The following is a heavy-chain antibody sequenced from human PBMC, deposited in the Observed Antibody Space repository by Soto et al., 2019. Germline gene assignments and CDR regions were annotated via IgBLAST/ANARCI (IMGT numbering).Heavy chain of an antibody. J-gene: IGHJ4*02. Sequence: QVQLQESGPGLVKPSQTLSLTCTVSGGSISSGGYYWSWIRQHPGNVLAWIGYIYDSRSTYYNPSLNSRVTISVDTSKNQFSLKLSSVTAADTAVYYCARSGYSYGPNPLLYWGQGTLVTVSS. D-gene: IGHD5-18*01. V-gene: IGHV4-31*03. CDR3: ARSGYSYGPNPLLY. CDR2: IYDSRST. CDR1: GGSISSGGYY.